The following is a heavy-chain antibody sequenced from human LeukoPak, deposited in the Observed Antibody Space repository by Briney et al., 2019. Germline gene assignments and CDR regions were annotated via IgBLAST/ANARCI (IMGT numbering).Heavy chain of an antibody. Sequence: GGSLRLSCAASGFTFSDYYMSWIRQAPGKGLEWGSYISSSSSYTNYADSVKGRFTISRDNAKNSLYLQMNSLRAEDMAVYYCARAGYCSGGSCPDYWGQGTLVTVSS. D-gene: IGHD2-15*01. J-gene: IGHJ4*02. CDR2: ISSSSSYT. CDR1: GFTFSDYY. CDR3: ARAGYCSGGSCPDY. V-gene: IGHV3-11*03.